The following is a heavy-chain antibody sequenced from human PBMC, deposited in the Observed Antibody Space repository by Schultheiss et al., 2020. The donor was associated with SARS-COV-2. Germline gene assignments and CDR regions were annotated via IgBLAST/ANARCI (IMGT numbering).Heavy chain of an antibody. Sequence: SQTLSLTCTVSGGSISSYYWSWIRQPPGKGLEWIGRIYTSGSTNYNPSLKSRVTMSVDTSKNQFSLKLTSVTAADTAVYSCARWATTVTGYWGQGTLVTVSS. V-gene: IGHV4-4*07. CDR2: IYTSGST. CDR3: ARWATTVTGY. CDR1: GGSISSYY. J-gene: IGHJ4*02. D-gene: IGHD4-17*01.